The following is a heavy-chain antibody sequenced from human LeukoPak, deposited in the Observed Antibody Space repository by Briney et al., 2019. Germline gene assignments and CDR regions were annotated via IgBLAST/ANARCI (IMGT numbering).Heavy chain of an antibody. V-gene: IGHV3-7*01. CDR2: INQDDNEK. D-gene: IGHD3-10*01. J-gene: IGHJ4*02. CDR3: ARGLYGSGRRSLMAH. CDR1: GFTFSNYV. Sequence: GGSLRLSCAASGFTFSNYVMIWVRQAPGKGLEWVANINQDDNEKYYLDSVKGRFTISRDNAETSLFLQMTSLRVEDTAIYYCARGLYGSGRRSLMAHWGPGTLVAVSS.